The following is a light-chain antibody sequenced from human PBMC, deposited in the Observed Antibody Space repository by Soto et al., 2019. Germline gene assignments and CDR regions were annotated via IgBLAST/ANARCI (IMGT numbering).Light chain of an antibody. V-gene: IGLV2-14*01. CDR2: DVS. CDR3: CSYTTSSTWV. J-gene: IGLJ3*02. Sequence: QSALTQPASVSGSPGQSIAISCIGTSSDVGGYNYVSWYQQHPGKAPKLLICDVSNRPSGVSDRFSGSKSGNTASLTISGLQAEDEADYYCCSYTTSSTWVFGGGTKLTVL. CDR1: SSDVGGYNY.